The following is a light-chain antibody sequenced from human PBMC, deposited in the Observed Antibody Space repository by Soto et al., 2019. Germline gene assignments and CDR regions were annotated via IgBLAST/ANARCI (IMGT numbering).Light chain of an antibody. CDR1: QSISSW. CDR2: KAS. Sequence: DIQMTQSPSTLSASVGDRVTITCRASQSISSWLAWYQQKPGKAPKLLIYKASSLESGVPPRFSGSGSGTEFTLTISSLQPDDFATYYCQHYNSYWTFGQGTKVEIK. CDR3: QHYNSYWT. J-gene: IGKJ1*01. V-gene: IGKV1-5*03.